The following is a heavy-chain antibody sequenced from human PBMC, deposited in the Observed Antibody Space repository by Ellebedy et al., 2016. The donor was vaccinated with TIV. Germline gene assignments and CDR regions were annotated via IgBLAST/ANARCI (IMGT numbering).Heavy chain of an antibody. D-gene: IGHD6-25*01. CDR3: TLDSGFVAAAGTGY. Sequence: GESLKISCAASGVTFSSYGMHWVRQAPGKGLEWVAVIWYDGSNKYYADSVKGRFTISRDNSKNTLYLHMNSLRAEDTATYFCTLDSGFVAAAGTGYWGQGTLVTVSS. CDR1: GVTFSSYG. J-gene: IGHJ4*02. CDR2: IWYDGSNK. V-gene: IGHV3-33*01.